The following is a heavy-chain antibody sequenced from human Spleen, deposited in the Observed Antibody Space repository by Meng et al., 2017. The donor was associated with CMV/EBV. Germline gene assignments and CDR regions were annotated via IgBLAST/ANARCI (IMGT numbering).Heavy chain of an antibody. CDR3: ARDRFAGSVGYPSPAFDI. D-gene: IGHD6-19*01. Sequence: GESLKISCAASGFTFSSYGMHWVRQAPGKGLEWVANIKQDGSEKYYVDSVKGRFTISRDNAKNSLYLQMNSLRAEDTAVYYCARDRFAGSVGYPSPAFDIWGQGTMVTVSS. CDR2: IKQDGSEK. V-gene: IGHV3-7*01. CDR1: GFTFSSYG. J-gene: IGHJ3*02.